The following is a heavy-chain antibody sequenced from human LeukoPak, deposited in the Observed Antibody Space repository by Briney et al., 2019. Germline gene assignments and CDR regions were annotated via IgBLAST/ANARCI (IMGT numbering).Heavy chain of an antibody. D-gene: IGHD3-22*01. J-gene: IGHJ4*02. V-gene: IGHV1-46*01. CDR3: ARGRGVHDSHTYDYFDY. Sequence: GASVKVSCTASGNTFTSYYIHWVRQAPGQGLEWMGIINPAGGSTTYAQKFQGSRLTLTRDTSTSTVYMELSSLRSEDTAVYYCARGRGVHDSHTYDYFDYWGQGSLVTVSS. CDR1: GNTFTSYY. CDR2: INPAGGST.